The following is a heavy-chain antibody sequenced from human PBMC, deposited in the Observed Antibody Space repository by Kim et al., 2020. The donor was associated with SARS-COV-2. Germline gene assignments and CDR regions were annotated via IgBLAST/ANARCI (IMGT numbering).Heavy chain of an antibody. CDR1: GFTFSSYS. CDR2: ISSSSSYI. J-gene: IGHJ6*01. V-gene: IGHV3-21*01. D-gene: IGHD1-26*01. CDR3: EREGIVGDTWEYYDYGM. Sequence: GGSLRLSCAASGFTFSSYSMNWDSQAPGKGLEWVASISSSSSYIYYADSVKGRFTISRDNAKNSLYLQMNSLRGEDTAVSYCEREGIVGDTWEYYDYGM.